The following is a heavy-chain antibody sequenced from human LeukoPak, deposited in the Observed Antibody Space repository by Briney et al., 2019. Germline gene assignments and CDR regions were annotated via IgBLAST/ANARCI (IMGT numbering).Heavy chain of an antibody. Sequence: PSETLSLTCSVSGGSITSYYWSWIRQPAGKGLEWIGRIYTSGITNYNPSLESRVTMSVDTSKNQLSLKLSSVTAPDTAVYYCARGITGTTGFDYWGQGTLVTVSS. CDR2: IYTSGIT. J-gene: IGHJ4*02. CDR3: ARGITGTTGFDY. CDR1: GGSITSYY. V-gene: IGHV4-4*07. D-gene: IGHD1-7*01.